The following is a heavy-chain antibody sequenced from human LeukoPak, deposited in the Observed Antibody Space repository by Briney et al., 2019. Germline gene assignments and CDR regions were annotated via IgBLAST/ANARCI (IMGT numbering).Heavy chain of an antibody. CDR1: RYAFRDYY. J-gene: IGHJ4*02. Sequence: ASVKVSCKASRYAFRDYYIHWVRQAPGQGLEWMGWINPNTGGTHYLENFQGRVTMTRDTSIATAYMELSRLRSDDTAVYYCARDRAFSEDLSAFDYWGQGTLVTVSS. CDR3: ARDRAFSEDLSAFDY. D-gene: IGHD1-14*01. CDR2: INPNTGGT. V-gene: IGHV1-2*02.